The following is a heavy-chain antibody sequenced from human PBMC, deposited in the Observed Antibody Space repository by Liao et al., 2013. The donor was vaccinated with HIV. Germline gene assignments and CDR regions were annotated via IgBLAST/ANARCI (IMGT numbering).Heavy chain of an antibody. CDR1: GVSVSSGSYY. CDR2: IEASGST. Sequence: QLQLQESGPGLVTPSQTLSLTCTVSGVSVSSGSYYWSWIRQPAGKGLEWIGRIEASGSTNYNPSLKSRVSISVDMSKNQFFLRLSSVTVADTAVYYCARDRGVSSTLNWFDPGAREPWSPSPQ. V-gene: IGHV4-61*02. D-gene: IGHD3-10*01. CDR3: ARDRGVSSTLNWFDP. J-gene: IGHJ5*02.